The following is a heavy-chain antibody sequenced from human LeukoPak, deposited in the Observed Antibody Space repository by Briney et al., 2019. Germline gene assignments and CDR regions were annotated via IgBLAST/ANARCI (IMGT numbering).Heavy chain of an antibody. V-gene: IGHV3-74*01. CDR1: GLTFRTTW. CDR3: ATARNFRFEY. CDR2: MNGEGTTI. J-gene: IGHJ4*02. D-gene: IGHD1-7*01. Sequence: GSLRLSCATSGLTFRTTWMHWVRQAPGKGLMWVSRMNGEGTTIDYADSVKGRFTVSRDYAKNTLFLQMNNLRTEDTALYFCATARNFRFEYWGQGSLVIVSA.